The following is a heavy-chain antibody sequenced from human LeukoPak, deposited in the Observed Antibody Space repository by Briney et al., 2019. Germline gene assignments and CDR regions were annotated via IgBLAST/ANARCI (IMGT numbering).Heavy chain of an antibody. CDR1: GFTVSSNY. J-gene: IGHJ1*01. D-gene: IGHD3-16*02. CDR3: ARGVSPQYFQH. Sequence: PGGSLRLSCAASGFTVSSNYMSWVRQAPGKGLEWVSVIYSGGSTYYADSVKGRFTISRDNSKNTLYLQMNSLRAEDTAVYYCARGVSPQYFQHWGQGTLVTVSS. CDR2: IYSGGST. V-gene: IGHV3-66*01.